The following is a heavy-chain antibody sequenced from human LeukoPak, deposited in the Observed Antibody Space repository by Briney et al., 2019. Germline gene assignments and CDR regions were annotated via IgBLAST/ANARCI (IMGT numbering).Heavy chain of an antibody. J-gene: IGHJ4*02. D-gene: IGHD5-18*01. CDR1: GFTFSSYA. CDR2: ISGSGGST. Sequence: GGSLRLSCAASGFTFSSYAMSWVRQAPGKGLEWVSAISGSGGSTYYSDSAKGLFTISRDNSNNTLYLQMNSLRAEDTAVYYCAKGAASRGYTYVANWGQGTLVTVSS. V-gene: IGHV3-23*01. CDR3: AKGAASRGYTYVAN.